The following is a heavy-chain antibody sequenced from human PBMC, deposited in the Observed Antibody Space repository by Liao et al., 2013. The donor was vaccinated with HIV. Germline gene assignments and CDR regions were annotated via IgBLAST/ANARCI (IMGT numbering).Heavy chain of an antibody. CDR1: GGSISSSSYY. V-gene: IGHV4-39*07. Sequence: QLQLQESGPGLVKPSETLSLTCTVSGGSISSSSYYWGWIRQPPGKGLEWIGSIYYSGSTYYNPSLKSRVTISVDTSKNQFSLKLSSVTAADTAVYSCARDKAPIDVWSGYGGEYFDYWGQGNPGSPSPQ. CDR2: IYYSGST. CDR3: ARDKAPIDVWSGYGGEYFDY. J-gene: IGHJ4*02. D-gene: IGHD3-3*01.